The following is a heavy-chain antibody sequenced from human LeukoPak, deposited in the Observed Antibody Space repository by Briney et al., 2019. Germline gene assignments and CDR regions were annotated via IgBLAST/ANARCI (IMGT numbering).Heavy chain of an antibody. V-gene: IGHV5-51*01. Sequence: KRGESLKISCKGSGYSFTNYWIAWVRQMPGKGLEWMGIIYPVDSDTRYSPSFQGQVTISADKSISTAYLQWSSLKASDTAMYFCARLDTSGSDYFQYWGQGTLVTVSS. D-gene: IGHD6-19*01. CDR2: IYPVDSDT. CDR3: ARLDTSGSDYFQY. J-gene: IGHJ1*01. CDR1: GYSFTNYW.